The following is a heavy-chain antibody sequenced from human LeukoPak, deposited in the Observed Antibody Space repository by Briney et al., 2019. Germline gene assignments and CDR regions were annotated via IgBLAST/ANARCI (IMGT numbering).Heavy chain of an antibody. CDR1: GGSIRSYY. CDR2: IHYSGST. D-gene: IGHD5-18*01. V-gene: IGHV4-59*01. Sequence: SETLSLTCTVSGGSIRSYYWSWIRQPPGKGLEWIGYIHYSGSTNYNPSLKSRISISLDTSKNQFSLKLSSVTASDTAVYYCARGWRAYSYGYDYWGQGTLVTVSS. J-gene: IGHJ4*02. CDR3: ARGWRAYSYGYDY.